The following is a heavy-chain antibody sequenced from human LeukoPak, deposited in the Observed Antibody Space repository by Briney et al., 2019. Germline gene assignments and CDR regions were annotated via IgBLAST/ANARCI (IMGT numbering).Heavy chain of an antibody. CDR1: GFTYGNYW. CDR2: INGDGSST. V-gene: IGHV3-74*01. CDR3: ARDLYNWDDYTIDY. D-gene: IGHD4-11*01. J-gene: IGHJ4*02. Sequence: GGPLRLSCAASGFTYGNYWMHWVRQAPGKGLVWVSRINGDGSSTSYADSVKGRFTISRDNAKNTLYLQMNSLRAEDTAVYYCARDLYNWDDYTIDYWGQGTLVTVSS.